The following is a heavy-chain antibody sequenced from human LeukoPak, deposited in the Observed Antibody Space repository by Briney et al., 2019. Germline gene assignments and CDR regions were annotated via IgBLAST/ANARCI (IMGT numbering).Heavy chain of an antibody. CDR2: ISSISSYI. CDR3: ARDLWGITIIVGPIEDY. Sequence: GGSLRLSLAASGFTFSSYSMNWDRQATGKGLEWVSSISSISSYIDYADSVKGRFTISRDNAKNSLYLQMNSLRAEDTAVYYCARDLWGITIIVGPIEDYWGQGTLVMVSS. D-gene: IGHD3-22*01. V-gene: IGHV3-21*01. CDR1: GFTFSSYS. J-gene: IGHJ4*02.